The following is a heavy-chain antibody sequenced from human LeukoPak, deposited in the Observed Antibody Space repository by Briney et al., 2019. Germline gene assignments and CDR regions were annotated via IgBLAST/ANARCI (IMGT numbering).Heavy chain of an antibody. CDR2: FDVEDGEI. CDR3: ATNRYHRPKDFDY. Sequence: GASVKVSCKVSGYTLTQLSVHWVRQAPGKGLEWMGGFDVEDGEIIYAQKFQGRVTMTEDTSTDTAYMELSSLRSEDTAVYYCATNRYHRPKDFDYWGQGTLVTVSS. CDR1: GYTLTQLS. D-gene: IGHD1-14*01. J-gene: IGHJ4*02. V-gene: IGHV1-24*01.